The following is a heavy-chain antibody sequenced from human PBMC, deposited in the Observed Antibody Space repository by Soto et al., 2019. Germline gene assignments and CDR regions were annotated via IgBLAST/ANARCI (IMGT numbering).Heavy chain of an antibody. CDR1: GFTFSRYW. D-gene: IGHD2-15*01. CDR2: INHDGSET. CDR3: AKRDVGNPDFDS. Sequence: EVQLVESGGGLVQPGGSLRLSCAASGFTFSRYWMSWVRQAPGKGLEWVANINHDGSETYSVDSVKGRFTISRDNLKNSLFLQMNSLRAEDTAVYYCAKRDVGNPDFDSGGQGTLVTVSS. V-gene: IGHV3-7*01. J-gene: IGHJ4*02.